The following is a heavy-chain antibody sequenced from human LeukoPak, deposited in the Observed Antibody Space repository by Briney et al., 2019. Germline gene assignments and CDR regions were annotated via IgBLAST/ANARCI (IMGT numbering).Heavy chain of an antibody. D-gene: IGHD3-10*01. CDR2: VVGDGGGI. CDR1: GFTFRTYA. Sequence: GGSLRLSCAPSGFTFRTYAMNWVRQAPGKGLEWVAVVVGDGGGIHYADSVKGRFTISRDNSQNTLYLQMNDLRADDTATYFCARDRMPDAYYSIDFWGQGTLVTVSS. CDR3: ARDRMPDAYYSIDF. J-gene: IGHJ4*02. V-gene: IGHV3-23*01.